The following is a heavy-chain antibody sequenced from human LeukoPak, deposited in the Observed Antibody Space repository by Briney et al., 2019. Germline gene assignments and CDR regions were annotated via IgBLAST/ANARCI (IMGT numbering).Heavy chain of an antibody. V-gene: IGHV7-4-1*02. Sequence: ASVKVSCKASGYTFTSYAMNWVRQAPGQGLEWMGWINTNTGNPTYAQGFTGRFVFSLDTSVSTAYLQISSLKAEDTAVCYCARAGFKVVEDYYMDVWGKGTTVTVSS. CDR3: ARAGFKVVEDYYMDV. CDR2: INTNTGNP. CDR1: GYTFTSYA. J-gene: IGHJ6*03. D-gene: IGHD2-15*01.